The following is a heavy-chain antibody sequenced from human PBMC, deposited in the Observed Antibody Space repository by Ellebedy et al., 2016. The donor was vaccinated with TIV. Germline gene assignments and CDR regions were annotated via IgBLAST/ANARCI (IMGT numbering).Heavy chain of an antibody. CDR3: ARGPTEIRGYYDFWSGYYEGPPAFDY. Sequence: PGGSLRLSCAASGFTFSSYGMHWVRQAPGKGLEWVAVIWYDGSNKYYADSVKGRFTISRDNSKNTLYLQMNSLRAEDTAVYYCARGPTEIRGYYDFWSGYYEGPPAFDYWGQGTLVTVSS. CDR1: GFTFSSYG. D-gene: IGHD3-3*01. CDR2: IWYDGSNK. J-gene: IGHJ4*02. V-gene: IGHV3-33*01.